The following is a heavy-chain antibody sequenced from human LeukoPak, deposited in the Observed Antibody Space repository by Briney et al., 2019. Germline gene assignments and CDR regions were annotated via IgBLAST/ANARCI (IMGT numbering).Heavy chain of an antibody. CDR1: GYTFTSYG. V-gene: IGHV1-18*01. Sequence: ASVKVSCKASGYTFTSYGISWVRQAPGQGLEWMGWISAYNGNTNYAQKLQGRVTMTTDTSTSTAYMELRSLRSDDTAVYYCAREDCSGGSCYPYQYYWYFDLWGRGTLVTVSS. CDR2: ISAYNGNT. J-gene: IGHJ2*01. CDR3: AREDCSGGSCYPYQYYWYFDL. D-gene: IGHD2-15*01.